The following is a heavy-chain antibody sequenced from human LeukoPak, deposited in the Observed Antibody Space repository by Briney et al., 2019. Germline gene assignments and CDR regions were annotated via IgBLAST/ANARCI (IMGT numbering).Heavy chain of an antibody. CDR1: GGSISSSSYY. J-gene: IGHJ4*02. CDR2: IYYSGST. CDR3: ARLLVVGATSYFDY. Sequence: SETLSLTCTVSGGSISSSSYYWGWIRQPPGKGLEWIGSIYYSGSTNYNPSLKSRVTISVDTSKNQFSLKLSSVTAADTAVYYCARLLVVGATSYFDYWGQGTLVTVSS. V-gene: IGHV4-39*07. D-gene: IGHD1-26*01.